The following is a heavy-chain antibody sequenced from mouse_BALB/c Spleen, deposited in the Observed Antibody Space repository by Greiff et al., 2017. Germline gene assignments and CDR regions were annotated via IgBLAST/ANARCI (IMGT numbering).Heavy chain of an antibody. CDR2: ISNGGGST. Sequence: EVNVVESGGGLVQPGGSLKLSCAASGFTFSSYTMSWVRQTPEKRLEWVAYISNGGGSTYYPDTVKGRFTISRDNAKNTLYLQMSSLKSEDTAMYYCARHDYYGSSYWYFDVWGAGTTVTVSS. CDR3: ARHDYYGSSYWYFDV. CDR1: GFTFSSYT. V-gene: IGHV5-12-2*01. J-gene: IGHJ1*01. D-gene: IGHD1-1*01.